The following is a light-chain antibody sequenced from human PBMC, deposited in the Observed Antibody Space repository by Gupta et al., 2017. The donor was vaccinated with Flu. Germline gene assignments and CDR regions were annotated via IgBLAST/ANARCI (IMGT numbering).Light chain of an antibody. Sequence: QSALTQPASVSGSPGQSITISCTGTSSDVGGYNYVSWYQQHPGKAPKLMIYEVSNRPSGGAGRFSGSKSGNTASLTISGLQAEDEADYYCSSYTSSSPFVFGTGTKVTVL. J-gene: IGLJ1*01. CDR2: EVS. CDR1: SSDVGGYNY. CDR3: SSYTSSSPFV. V-gene: IGLV2-14*01.